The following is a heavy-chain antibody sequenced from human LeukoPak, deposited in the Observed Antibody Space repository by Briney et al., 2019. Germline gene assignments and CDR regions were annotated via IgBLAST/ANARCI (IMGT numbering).Heavy chain of an antibody. Sequence: PGGSLRLSCAASGFTFSSYWMSWVRQAPGKGLEWVANIKQDGSEKYYVDSVKGRFTISRDNAKNSLYLQMNSLRAEDTAVYYCARGGAGTTKYYYDSSGPYWGQGTLVTVSS. J-gene: IGHJ4*02. V-gene: IGHV3-7*01. CDR2: IKQDGSEK. D-gene: IGHD3-22*01. CDR1: GFTFSSYW. CDR3: ARGGAGTTKYYYDSSGPY.